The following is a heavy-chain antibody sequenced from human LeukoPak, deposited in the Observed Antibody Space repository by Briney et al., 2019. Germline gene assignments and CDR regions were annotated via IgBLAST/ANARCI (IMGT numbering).Heavy chain of an antibody. CDR1: GFTFSSYW. D-gene: IGHD2-15*01. CDR3: ARDLGAAYFDY. J-gene: IGHJ4*02. CDR2: IKQEGSEK. V-gene: IGHV3-7*01. Sequence: GGSLRLSCAASGFTFSSYWMSWVRQAPGKGLEWVANIKQEGSEKYYVDSVKGRFTISRDNAKNSLYLQMNSLRAEDTAVYYCARDLGAAYFDYWGQGTLVTVSS.